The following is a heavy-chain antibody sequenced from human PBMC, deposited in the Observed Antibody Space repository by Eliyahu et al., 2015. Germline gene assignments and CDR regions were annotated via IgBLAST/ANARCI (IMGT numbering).Heavy chain of an antibody. V-gene: IGHV3-9*01. J-gene: IGHJ4*02. CDR2: ISWNSASI. D-gene: IGHD3-3*01. Sequence: LEWVSGISWNSASIDYADSVKGRFTISRDNAKNSLYLQMNSLRAEDTALYYCAKGDLYDFWSGYYKGFDCWGQGTLVTVPS. CDR3: AKGDLYDFWSGYYKGFDC.